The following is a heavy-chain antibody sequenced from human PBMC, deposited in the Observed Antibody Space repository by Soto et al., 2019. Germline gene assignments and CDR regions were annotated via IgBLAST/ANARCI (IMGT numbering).Heavy chain of an antibody. J-gene: IGHJ4*02. CDR3: ARGREGTGNDLTFEH. D-gene: IGHD5-12*01. Sequence: QVQLVESGGGVVQPGTSLRLSCVASGFMLSAYGMHWVRQAPGKGLEWVAVVWYDGNEKYYADSVKGRFTISRDNSKNKLFLQMNSLRGEDTGVYYWARGREGTGNDLTFEHWGQGALVTVSS. V-gene: IGHV3-33*01. CDR2: VWYDGNEK. CDR1: GFMLSAYG.